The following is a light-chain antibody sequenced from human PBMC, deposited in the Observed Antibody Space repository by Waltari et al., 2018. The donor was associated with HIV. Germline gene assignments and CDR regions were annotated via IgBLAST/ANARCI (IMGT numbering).Light chain of an antibody. CDR3: HQYASFSGT. CDR2: QAS. J-gene: IGKJ1*01. CDR1: QTVGAF. V-gene: IGKV1-5*03. Sequence: IRLPQPPSPLSASAGDRVATTCRAGQTVGAFLAWYQQKPGKPPKLLIFQASTLEGGVPSRFSGSVSGSDFTLTINGLQSDDFATYYCHQYASFSGTFGQGTKVEL.